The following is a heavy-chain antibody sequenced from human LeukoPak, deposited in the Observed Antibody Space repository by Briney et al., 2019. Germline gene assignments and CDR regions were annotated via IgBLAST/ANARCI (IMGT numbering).Heavy chain of an antibody. Sequence: ASVKVSCKASGYTFTSYGISWVRPAPGQGLEWMGWISAYNGNTNYAQKLQGRVTMTTDTSTSTAYMELRSLRSDDTAVHYCARSCTSCYFYYYYMEVWGKGTTVTVSS. CDR2: ISAYNGNT. V-gene: IGHV1-18*01. CDR3: ARSCTSCYFYYYYMEV. J-gene: IGHJ6*03. D-gene: IGHD2-2*01. CDR1: GYTFTSYG.